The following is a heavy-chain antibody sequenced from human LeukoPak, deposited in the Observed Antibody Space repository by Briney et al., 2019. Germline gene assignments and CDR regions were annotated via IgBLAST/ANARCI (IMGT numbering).Heavy chain of an antibody. CDR1: GFTFSSYA. Sequence: GGSLRLSCAASGFTFSSYAMHWVRQAPGKGLEWVAVISYDGSNKYYADSVKGRFTISRDNSKNTLYLQMNSLRAEDTAVYYCAIGQFDPWGQGTLVTVSS. J-gene: IGHJ5*02. CDR2: ISYDGSNK. V-gene: IGHV3-30*04. CDR3: AIGQFDP.